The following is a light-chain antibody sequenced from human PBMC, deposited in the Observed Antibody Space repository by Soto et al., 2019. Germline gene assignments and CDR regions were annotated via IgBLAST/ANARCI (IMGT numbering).Light chain of an antibody. V-gene: IGKV1-5*03. CDR1: QSISSW. CDR3: KQYNSYSQ. J-gene: IGKJ1*01. Sequence: DIQMTQSPSTLSASVGDRVTITCRASQSISSWLAWYQQKPGKAPKLLIYKASSLESGVPSRFSGSGSGTEFTLTISSLHTDDFATYYCKQYNSYSQFGQGTQVEIK. CDR2: KAS.